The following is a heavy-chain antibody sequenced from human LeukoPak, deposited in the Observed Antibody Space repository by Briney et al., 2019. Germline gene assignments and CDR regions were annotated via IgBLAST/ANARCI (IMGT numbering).Heavy chain of an antibody. D-gene: IGHD3-16*01. J-gene: IGHJ6*03. CDR3: ARDVWAGTYYYYYYMDV. CDR1: GYTFTGYS. Sequence: ASVKVSCKASGYTFTGYSISWVRQAPGQGLEWMGWIRAYNGNTNYAQKLQGRVTMTTDTSTSTAYMELRSLRSDDTAVYYCARDVWAGTYYYYYYMDVWGKGTTVTVSS. V-gene: IGHV1-18*01. CDR2: IRAYNGNT.